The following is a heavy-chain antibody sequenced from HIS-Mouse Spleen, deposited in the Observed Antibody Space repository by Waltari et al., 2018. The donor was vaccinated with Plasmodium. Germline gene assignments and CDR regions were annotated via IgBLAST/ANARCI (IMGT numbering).Heavy chain of an antibody. J-gene: IGHJ4*02. CDR2: NNPNSGNT. D-gene: IGHD6-13*01. Sequence: QVQLVQSGAEVKKPGASVKVSCKASGYTFTSYDINWVRQATGQGLEWTGWNNPNSGNTGHAQKFQGRVTMTRNTSISTAYMELSSLRSEDTAVYYCARAKVGYSSSWYYFDYWGQGTLVTVSS. CDR1: GYTFTSYD. CDR3: ARAKVGYSSSWYYFDY. V-gene: IGHV1-8*01.